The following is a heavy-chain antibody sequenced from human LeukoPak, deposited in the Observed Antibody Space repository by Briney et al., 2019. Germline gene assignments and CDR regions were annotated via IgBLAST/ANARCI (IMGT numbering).Heavy chain of an antibody. Sequence: GGSLRLSCAASGFTFSSYAMHWVRQAPGKGLEWVANIKEDGSEKYYVDSVKGRFTISRDNAKNSLYLQMNNLRAEDTAVYYCASYRIGYCSGDTCYADWFDPWGQGTLVTVSS. CDR3: ASYRIGYCSGDTCYADWFDP. V-gene: IGHV3-7*01. CDR1: GFTFSSYA. J-gene: IGHJ5*02. CDR2: IKEDGSEK. D-gene: IGHD2-15*01.